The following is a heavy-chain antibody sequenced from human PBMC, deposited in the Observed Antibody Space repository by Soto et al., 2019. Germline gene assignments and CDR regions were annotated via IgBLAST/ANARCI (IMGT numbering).Heavy chain of an antibody. V-gene: IGHV4-34*01. CDR3: ARGPRRAEESIALDY. CDR2: INHSGST. J-gene: IGHJ4*02. D-gene: IGHD6-6*01. Sequence: PSETLSLTCHVSGGSISSYYWSWIRQPPGKGLEWIGEINHSGSTNYNPSLKSRVTISVDTSKNQFSLKLSSVTAADTAVYYCARGPRRAEESIALDYWGQGTLVTVSS. CDR1: GGSISSYY.